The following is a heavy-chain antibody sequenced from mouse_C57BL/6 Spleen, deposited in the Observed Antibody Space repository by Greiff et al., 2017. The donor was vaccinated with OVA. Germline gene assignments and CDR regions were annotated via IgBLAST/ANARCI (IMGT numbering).Heavy chain of an antibody. CDR3: ARSSNWEGNWYFDV. D-gene: IGHD4-1*01. V-gene: IGHV1-81*01. Sequence: VKLVESGAELARPGASVKLSCKASGYTFTSYGISWVKQRTGQGLEWIGEIYPRSGNTYYNEKFKGKATLTADKSSSTAYMELRSLTSEDSAVYFCARSSNWEGNWYFDVWGTGTTVTVSS. CDR2: IYPRSGNT. CDR1: GYTFTSYG. J-gene: IGHJ1*03.